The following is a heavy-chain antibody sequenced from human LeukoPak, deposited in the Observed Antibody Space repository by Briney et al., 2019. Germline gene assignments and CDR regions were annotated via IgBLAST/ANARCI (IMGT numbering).Heavy chain of an antibody. Sequence: GGSLRLSCAASGFSFSTNWMAWVRQAPGKGLEWVGNIRGDGSAKFYGGSVKGRFPISRDNSQNTLYLQMDSLRPEDTAVYYCASSHDSSGNDWGQGTLVTVSS. J-gene: IGHJ4*02. CDR2: IRGDGSAK. D-gene: IGHD3-22*01. V-gene: IGHV3-7*01. CDR3: ASSHDSSGND. CDR1: GFSFSTNW.